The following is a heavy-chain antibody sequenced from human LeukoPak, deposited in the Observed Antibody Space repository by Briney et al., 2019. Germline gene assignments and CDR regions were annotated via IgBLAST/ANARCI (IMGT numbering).Heavy chain of an antibody. CDR3: ARHNYAIVGATLGAFDI. Sequence: SETLSLTCTVSGGSISSSSYYWGWIRQPPGKGLEWIGSIYYSGSTYYNPSLKSRVTISVDTSKNQFSLKLSSVTAADTAVYYCARHNYAIVGATLGAFDIWGQGTMVTVSS. CDR1: GGSISSSSYY. D-gene: IGHD1-26*01. CDR2: IYYSGST. J-gene: IGHJ3*02. V-gene: IGHV4-39*01.